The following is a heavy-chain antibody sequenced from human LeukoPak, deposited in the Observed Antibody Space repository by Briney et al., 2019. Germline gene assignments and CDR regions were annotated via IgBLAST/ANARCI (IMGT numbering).Heavy chain of an antibody. J-gene: IGHJ4*02. Sequence: GGPLRLSCAASGFTFSSYGMHWVRQAPGKGLEWVAFIRYDGSNKYYADSVKGRFTISRDNSKNTLYLQMNSLRAEDTAVYYCAKGRGYSGYDFFDYWGQGTLVTVSS. V-gene: IGHV3-30*02. CDR3: AKGRGYSGYDFFDY. CDR2: IRYDGSNK. CDR1: GFTFSSYG. D-gene: IGHD5-12*01.